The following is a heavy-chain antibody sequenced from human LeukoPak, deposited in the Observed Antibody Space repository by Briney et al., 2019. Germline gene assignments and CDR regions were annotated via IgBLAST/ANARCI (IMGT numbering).Heavy chain of an antibody. V-gene: IGHV1-18*01. CDR1: GYFFSKYG. D-gene: IGHD2-15*01. J-gene: IGHJ1*01. Sequence: ASVKVSSKASGYFFSKYGINWVRQAPGQGLQWMGSSSVFTGDSNYARHLQDRFTMTTDTSTNTAYMELRSLKSDDTAVYYCGRWRESGSCPPGYLHHWGQGTLVTVSS. CDR3: GRWRESGSCPPGYLHH. CDR2: SSVFTGDS.